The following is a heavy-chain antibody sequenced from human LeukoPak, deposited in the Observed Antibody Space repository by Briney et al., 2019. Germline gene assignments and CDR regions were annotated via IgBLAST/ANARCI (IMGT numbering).Heavy chain of an antibody. Sequence: ASVKVSCKASGYTFTSYGITCVRQAPGQGLEWMGWISAYNGNTDHAQKLQGRVTMTTDTSTTTAYMELRSLRSDDTAVYYCARDRDYVWGSYRHTPEYWGQGTLVTVSS. V-gene: IGHV1-18*01. CDR2: ISAYNGNT. D-gene: IGHD3-16*02. CDR1: GYTFTSYG. CDR3: ARDRDYVWGSYRHTPEY. J-gene: IGHJ4*02.